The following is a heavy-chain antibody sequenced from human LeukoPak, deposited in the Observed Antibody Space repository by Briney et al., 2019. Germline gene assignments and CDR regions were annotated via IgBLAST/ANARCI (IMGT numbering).Heavy chain of an antibody. CDR1: GGSMRPYH. CDR3: ARAVSGRFDY. Sequence: SETLSLTCTVSGGSMRPYHWGWIRQPPGKGLEGTGYIYYSGSTNYNLSLTSRVTISVDLSENQFSLKLSSVPAADTAIYYCARAVSGRFDYWGQGALVTVSS. D-gene: IGHD6-19*01. J-gene: IGHJ4*02. V-gene: IGHV4-59*08. CDR2: IYYSGST.